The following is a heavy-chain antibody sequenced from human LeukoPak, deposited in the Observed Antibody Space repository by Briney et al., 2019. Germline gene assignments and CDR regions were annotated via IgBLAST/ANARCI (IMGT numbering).Heavy chain of an antibody. CDR1: GFTFSSYE. D-gene: IGHD3-9*01. J-gene: IGHJ4*02. CDR2: ISSSGSTI. V-gene: IGHV3-48*03. CDR3: ARDGYDILTGYQIY. Sequence: GGSLRLSCAASGFTFSSYEMNWVRQAPGKGLEWVSYISSSGSTIYYADSVKGRFTISRDNAKNSLYLQMNSLRAEDTAVYYCARDGYDILTGYQIYWGQGTLVTVSS.